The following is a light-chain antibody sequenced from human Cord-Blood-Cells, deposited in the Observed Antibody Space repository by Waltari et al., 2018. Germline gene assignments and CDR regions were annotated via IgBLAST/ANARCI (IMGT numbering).Light chain of an antibody. CDR3: SSYTSSSTPWV. CDR1: SSDDSGYTS. V-gene: IGLV2-14*01. J-gene: IGLJ1*01. CDR2: DVS. Sequence: QSALTQPASVSGSPGQSITISCTGTSSDDSGYTSVPWYQQHPGKAPKLMIYDVSNRPSGVSNRFSGSKSGNTASLTISGLQAEDEADYYCSSYTSSSTPWVFGTGTKVTVL.